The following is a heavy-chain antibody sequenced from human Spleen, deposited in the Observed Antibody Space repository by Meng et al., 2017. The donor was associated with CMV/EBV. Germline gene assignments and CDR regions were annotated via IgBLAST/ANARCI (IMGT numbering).Heavy chain of an antibody. V-gene: IGHV3-23*01. Sequence: GESLKISCAASGFTFSSYAMSWVRQAPGKGLEWVSAISGSGGSTYYADSVKGRFTISRDNSKNTLYLQMNSLRAEDTAVYYCAKRVIGGSSNWFDPWGQGTLVTVSS. CDR3: AKRVIGGSSNWFDP. CDR2: ISGSGGST. J-gene: IGHJ5*02. D-gene: IGHD1-26*01. CDR1: GFTFSSYA.